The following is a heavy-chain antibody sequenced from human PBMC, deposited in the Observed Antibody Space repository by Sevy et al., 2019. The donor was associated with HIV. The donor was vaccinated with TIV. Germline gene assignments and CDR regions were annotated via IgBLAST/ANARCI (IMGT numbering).Heavy chain of an antibody. CDR2: IVVGSGDT. V-gene: IGHV1-58*02. Sequence: SVKVSCKASGFTFTSSAMQWVRQARGQRLEWIGWIVVGSGDTNYAQKFQERVTITRDMSTSTAYMELSSLRSEDTAVYYCAADLGSARGSYYYYYGMDVWGQGTTVTVSS. CDR1: GFTFTSSA. J-gene: IGHJ6*02. CDR3: AADLGSARGSYYYYYGMDV. D-gene: IGHD1-26*01.